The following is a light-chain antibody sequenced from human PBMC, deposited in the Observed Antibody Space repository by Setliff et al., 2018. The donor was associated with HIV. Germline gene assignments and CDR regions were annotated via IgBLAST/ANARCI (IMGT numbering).Light chain of an antibody. V-gene: IGLV1-36*01. Sequence: QSVLTQPPSVSEAPRQRVTISCSGSSSNIGNNAVNWYQQLPGKAPKLLIYYDDLLPSGVSDRFSGSKSGTSASLAISGLQSEDEADHYCAAWDDRLNGYVFGSGTKVTVL. CDR3: AAWDDRLNGYV. CDR1: SSNIGNNA. CDR2: YDD. J-gene: IGLJ1*01.